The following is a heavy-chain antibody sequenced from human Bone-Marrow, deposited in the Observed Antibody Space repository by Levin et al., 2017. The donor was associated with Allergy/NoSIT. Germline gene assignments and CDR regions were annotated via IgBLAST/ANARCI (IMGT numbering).Heavy chain of an antibody. J-gene: IGHJ1*01. CDR2: VSSSGGNT. V-gene: IGHV3-23*01. CDR3: AKDLSTSVTTLYAS. D-gene: IGHD4-17*01. CDR1: GFTFSSYA. Sequence: GESLKISCAASGFTFSSYAMYWVRQAPGKGLEWVSSVSSSGGNTYLADSVKGRFTISRDNSKNTLHLQMQSLRVEDTALYYCAKDLSTSVTTLYASWGQGTLVTVSS.